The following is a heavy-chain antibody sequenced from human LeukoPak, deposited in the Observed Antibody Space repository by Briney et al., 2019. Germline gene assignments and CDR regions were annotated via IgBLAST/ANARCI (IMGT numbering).Heavy chain of an antibody. CDR2: MSGSGGIT. D-gene: IGHD2-15*01. Sequence: PGGSLRLSCAASGFTFSSYAMSWVRQAPGKGLEWVSGMSGSGGITYYADSVKGRFTISRGNSKNTLHLQMNSLRAEDTAVYYCAIRIGSCSGGYCAYWGQGTLVTVSS. J-gene: IGHJ4*02. V-gene: IGHV3-23*01. CDR3: AIRIGSCSGGYCAY. CDR1: GFTFSSYA.